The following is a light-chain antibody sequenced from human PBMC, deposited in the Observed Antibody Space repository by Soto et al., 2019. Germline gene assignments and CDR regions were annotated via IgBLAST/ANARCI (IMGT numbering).Light chain of an antibody. Sequence: LALTQSPLSLTVTPGEPASISCRSSQTLLHGNGYNYLDWYLQKPGQSPQLLIYLGSSRASGVPDRFSGSGSGTDFTLKISRVEAEDVGIFYCMQGLRPMYTFGQGTKVDIK. CDR2: LGS. V-gene: IGKV2-28*01. J-gene: IGKJ2*01. CDR3: MQGLRPMYT. CDR1: QTLLHGNGYNY.